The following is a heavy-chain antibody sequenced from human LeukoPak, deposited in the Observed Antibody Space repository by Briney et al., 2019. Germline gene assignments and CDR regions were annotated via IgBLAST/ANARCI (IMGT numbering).Heavy chain of an antibody. Sequence: GGSLRLSCAASGFTFSSYWMHWVRQAPGKGLVWVSRINSDGSSITYADSVKGRFTISRDNAKNTLYLQMNSLRVEDTAVYYCTTEYYYYYMDVWGKGTTVTVSS. CDR1: GFTFSSYW. V-gene: IGHV3-74*03. CDR3: TTEYYYYYMDV. CDR2: INSDGSSI. J-gene: IGHJ6*03.